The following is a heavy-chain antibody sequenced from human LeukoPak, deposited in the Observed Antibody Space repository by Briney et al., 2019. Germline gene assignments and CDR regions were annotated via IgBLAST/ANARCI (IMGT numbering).Heavy chain of an antibody. J-gene: IGHJ5*02. Sequence: SETLSLTCTVSGGSISSYYWSWIRQPPGKGLAWIGYIYYSGSTNYNPSLKSRVTISVDTSKNQFSLKLSSVTAADTAVYYCARDVAAAGNNWFDPWGQGTLVTVSS. CDR2: IYYSGST. D-gene: IGHD6-13*01. CDR1: GGSISSYY. CDR3: ARDVAAAGNNWFDP. V-gene: IGHV4-59*01.